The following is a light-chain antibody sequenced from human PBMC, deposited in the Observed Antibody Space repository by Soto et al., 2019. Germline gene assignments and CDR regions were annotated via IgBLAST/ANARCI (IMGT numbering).Light chain of an antibody. CDR3: QSYDSSLSGVV. V-gene: IGLV1-40*01. J-gene: IGLJ2*01. CDR2: DNN. Sequence: QAVVTQPPSVSGAPGQRVTISCTGSSSNIGAGYAVHWYQQLPGTAPKLLIYDNNNRPSGVPDRFSGSESGTSASLAITGLQAEDEADYYCQSYDSSLSGVVFGGGTQLTVL. CDR1: SSNIGAGYA.